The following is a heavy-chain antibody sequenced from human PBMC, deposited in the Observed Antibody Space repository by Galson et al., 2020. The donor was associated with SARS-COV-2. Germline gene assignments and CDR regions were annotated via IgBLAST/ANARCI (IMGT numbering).Heavy chain of an antibody. J-gene: IGHJ5*02. CDR1: GYTLTELS. V-gene: IGHV1-24*01. D-gene: IGHD1-26*01. CDR2: FDPEDGET. Sequence: ASVKVSCKVSGYTLTELSMHWARQAPGKGLEWIGGFDPEDGETIYAQKFQGRVTMTEDTSTDTAYMELSSLRSEDTVVYYCATGTPVGATGWFDPWGQGTLVTVSS. CDR3: ATGTPVGATGWFDP.